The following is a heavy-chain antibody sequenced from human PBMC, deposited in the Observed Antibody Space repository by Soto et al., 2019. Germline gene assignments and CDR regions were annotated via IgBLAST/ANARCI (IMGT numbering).Heavy chain of an antibody. Sequence: GSLRLSCAASGFTFSSYGMHWVRQAPGKGLEWVAVIWYDGSNKYYADSVKGRFTISRDNSKNTLYLQMNSLRAEDTAVYYCARQRVAAAADYWGQGTLVTVSS. J-gene: IGHJ4*02. CDR3: ARQRVAAAADY. CDR2: IWYDGSNK. CDR1: GFTFSSYG. D-gene: IGHD6-13*01. V-gene: IGHV3-33*01.